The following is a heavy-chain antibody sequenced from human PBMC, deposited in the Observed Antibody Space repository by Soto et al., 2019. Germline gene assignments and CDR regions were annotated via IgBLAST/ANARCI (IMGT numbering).Heavy chain of an antibody. CDR2: ISAYNGNT. CDR1: GYSFTSYG. Sequence: ASVKVSCMASGYSFTSYGISWLRQAPGQGLEWMGWISAYNGNTNYAQKLQGRVTMTTDTSTSTAYMELRSLRSDDTAVYYCAREPPGLSSSGWYDKWGQGTLVSVSS. J-gene: IGHJ4*02. V-gene: IGHV1-18*01. D-gene: IGHD6-19*01. CDR3: AREPPGLSSSGWYDK.